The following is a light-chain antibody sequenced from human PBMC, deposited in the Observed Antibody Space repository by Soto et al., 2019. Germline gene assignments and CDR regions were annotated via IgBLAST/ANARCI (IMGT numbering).Light chain of an antibody. CDR1: QSLLPRNGYNS. CDR3: MQALQTPFT. Sequence: DMVMTQYPLSLPVTPGEPASISCRSSQSLLPRNGYNSFDWYLQKPGQSPQLLIYLGSHRASGVPDRFSGSGSGTDFTLKISRVEAEDVGVYYCMQALQTPFTFGPWTKVDI. V-gene: IGKV2-28*01. CDR2: LGS. J-gene: IGKJ3*01.